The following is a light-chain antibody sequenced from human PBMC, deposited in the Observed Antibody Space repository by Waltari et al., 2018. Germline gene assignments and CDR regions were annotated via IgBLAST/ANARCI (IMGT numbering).Light chain of an antibody. Sequence: QSVLTQPPSASGTPGQRVTISCSGRTTNIGSNSVHWYQQLPGAAPKLLIYRNDQRPSGVPDRFSGSKTGTSASLAISGLRSEDEADYYCAAWDDSLRGFIMFGGGTKLTVL. V-gene: IGLV1-47*01. CDR2: RND. CDR1: TTNIGSNS. J-gene: IGLJ3*02. CDR3: AAWDDSLRGFIM.